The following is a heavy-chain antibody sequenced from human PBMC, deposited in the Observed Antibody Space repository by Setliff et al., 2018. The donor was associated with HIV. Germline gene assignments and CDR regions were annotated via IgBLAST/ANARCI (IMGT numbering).Heavy chain of an antibody. D-gene: IGHD3-16*01. V-gene: IGHV3-30*19. Sequence: PGGSLRLSCAASGFLFSSYGMHWVRQAPGKGLEWVAVTPYDGYDKYYAASVTGRFTISRDNSRNTLFLQANSLRVEDTAVYYCARDGAGHRNMDFWGKGTTVTVSS. CDR2: TPYDGYDK. CDR1: GFLFSSYG. CDR3: ARDGAGHRNMDF. J-gene: IGHJ6*03.